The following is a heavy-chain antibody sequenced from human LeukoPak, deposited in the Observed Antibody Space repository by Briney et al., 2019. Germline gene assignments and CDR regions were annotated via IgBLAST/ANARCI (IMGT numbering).Heavy chain of an antibody. CDR1: GYTFTSYG. D-gene: IGHD2-2*01. CDR3: ARDLARSYCSSTSCYGFSVAISWPFDY. CDR2: ISAYNGNT. J-gene: IGHJ4*02. V-gene: IGHV1-18*01. Sequence: GASVKVSCKASGYTFTSYGISWVRQAPGQGLEWMGRISAYNGNTNYAQKLQGRVTMTTDTSTSTAYMELRSLRSDDTAVYYCARDLARSYCSSTSCYGFSVAISWPFDYWGQGTLVTVSS.